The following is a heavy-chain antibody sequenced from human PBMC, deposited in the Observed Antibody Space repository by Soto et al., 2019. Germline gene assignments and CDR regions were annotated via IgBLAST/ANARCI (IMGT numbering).Heavy chain of an antibody. CDR3: ARAKLRFLEWLSLPLGYFDY. J-gene: IGHJ4*02. V-gene: IGHV1-18*04. D-gene: IGHD3-3*01. CDR2: ISAYNGNT. CDR1: GYTFTSYG. Sequence: ASVKVSCKASGYTFTSYGISWVRQAPGQGLEWMGWISAYNGNTNYAQKLQGRVTMTTDTSTSTAYMELRSLRSDDTAVYYCARAKLRFLEWLSLPLGYFDYWGQGTLVTVSA.